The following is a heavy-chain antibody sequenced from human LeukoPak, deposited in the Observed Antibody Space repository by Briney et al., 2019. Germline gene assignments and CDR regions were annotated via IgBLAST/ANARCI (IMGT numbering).Heavy chain of an antibody. CDR2: IYYSGST. V-gene: IGHV4-30-4*01. D-gene: IGHD5-18*01. J-gene: IGHJ4*02. CDR3: ASEGTAMVTVVSGNY. Sequence: TSETLSLTCTVSGGSISSGDYYWSWIRQPPGKGLEWIGYIYYSGSTYYNPSLKSRVTISVDTSKNQFSLKLSSVTAADTAVYYCASEGTAMVTVVSGNYWGQGTLVTVSS. CDR1: GGSISSGDYY.